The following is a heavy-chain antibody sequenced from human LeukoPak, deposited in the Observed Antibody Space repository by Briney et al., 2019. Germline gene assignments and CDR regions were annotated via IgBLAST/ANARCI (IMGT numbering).Heavy chain of an antibody. J-gene: IGHJ5*02. Sequence: VGCLSLPCAASGFTFSRYWMSSVRPAPGRGVEGVANIKQDGSEKYYVDSVKGGFTISRDNAKNSLYLQMNSLRAEDTAVYYCARVMTTVTTNGFDPWGQGTLVTVSS. D-gene: IGHD4-17*01. CDR3: ARVMTTVTTNGFDP. CDR2: IKQDGSEK. CDR1: GFTFSRYW. V-gene: IGHV3-7*01.